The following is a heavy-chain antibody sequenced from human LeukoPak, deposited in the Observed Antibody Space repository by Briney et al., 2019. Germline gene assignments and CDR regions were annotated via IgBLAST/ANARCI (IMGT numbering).Heavy chain of an antibody. CDR2: IKSKTDGGTT. J-gene: IGHJ4*02. CDR1: GFTFSSYA. D-gene: IGHD6-13*01. Sequence: PGGSLRLSCAASGFTFSSYAMSWVRQAPGKGLEWVGRIKSKTDGGTTDYAAPVKGRFTISRDDSKNTLYLQMNSLKTEDTAVYYCTTYSSSWYYFDYWGQGTLVTVSS. V-gene: IGHV3-15*01. CDR3: TTYSSSWYYFDY.